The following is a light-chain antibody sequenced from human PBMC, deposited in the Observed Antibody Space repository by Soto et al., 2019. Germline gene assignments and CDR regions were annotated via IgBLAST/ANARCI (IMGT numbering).Light chain of an antibody. Sequence: EIVLTQSPDTLSLSPGERATLSCRASQSVSGYLGWYQQKPGQAPRLLIYDASNRAYGVPARFRGSGSGTDFTLSITSLQPEDFATYYCQQLNTYPVTFGGGTKVEIK. J-gene: IGKJ4*01. CDR3: QQLNTYPVT. CDR2: DAS. CDR1: QSVSGY. V-gene: IGKV3-11*01.